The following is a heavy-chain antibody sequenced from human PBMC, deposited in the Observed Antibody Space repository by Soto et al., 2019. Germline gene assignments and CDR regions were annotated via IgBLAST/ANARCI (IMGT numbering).Heavy chain of an antibody. CDR3: AAVFDV. V-gene: IGHV3-74*01. CDR2: IDTDGGGT. CDR1: GFTFRSHR. Sequence: EVQLVESGGGLVQPGGSLRVSCAASGFTFRSHRIHWVRQAPGKGLEWVSRIDTDGGGTSYADSVKGPFTISTDNAANTGYLRMNGLRVGDAAVYYCAAVFDVWGQGTLVTVSS. D-gene: IGHD4-17*01. J-gene: IGHJ4*02.